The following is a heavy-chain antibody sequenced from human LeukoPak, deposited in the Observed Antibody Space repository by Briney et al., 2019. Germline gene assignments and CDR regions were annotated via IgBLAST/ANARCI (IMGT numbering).Heavy chain of an antibody. CDR3: ARTRYYYDSSGARQYYFDY. CDR2: IYPGDSDT. Sequence: GESLKISCKGSGYRFTSYWIGWVRQMPGKGLEWMGIIYPGDSDTRYSPSFQGQVTISADKSISTAYLQWSSLKASDTAMYYCARTRYYYDSSGARQYYFDYWGQGTLVTVSS. D-gene: IGHD3-22*01. CDR1: GYRFTSYW. J-gene: IGHJ4*02. V-gene: IGHV5-51*01.